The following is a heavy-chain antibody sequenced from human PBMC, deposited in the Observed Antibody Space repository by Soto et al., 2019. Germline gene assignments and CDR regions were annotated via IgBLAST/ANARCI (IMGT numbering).Heavy chain of an antibody. CDR1: GGTFSSYA. D-gene: IGHD6-19*01. V-gene: IGHV1-69*04. CDR2: SIPILGIA. J-gene: IGHJ4*02. Sequence: SVKVSCKASGGTFSSYAISWVRQAPGQGLEWMGRSIPILGIANYAQKYQGRDTITADKSTSTAYMELSSLRSEDTAVYYCARDHSSGWYFDYWGQGTLVTVSS. CDR3: ARDHSSGWYFDY.